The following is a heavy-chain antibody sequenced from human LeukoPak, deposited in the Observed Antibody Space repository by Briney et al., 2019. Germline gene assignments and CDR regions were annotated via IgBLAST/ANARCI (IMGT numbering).Heavy chain of an antibody. CDR3: ARGHRSSSWYKLVHIDY. CDR2: MNPNSGNT. D-gene: IGHD6-13*01. V-gene: IGHV1-8*02. Sequence: GASVKASCKASGYTFTSYDINWVRQATGQGLEWMGWMNPNSGNTGYAQKFQGRVTMTRNTSISTAYMELSSLRSEDTAVYYCARGHRSSSWYKLVHIDYWGQGTLVTVSS. CDR1: GYTFTSYD. J-gene: IGHJ4*02.